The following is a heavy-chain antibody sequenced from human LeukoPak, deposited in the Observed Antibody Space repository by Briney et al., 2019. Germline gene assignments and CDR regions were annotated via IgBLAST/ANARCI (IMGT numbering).Heavy chain of an antibody. CDR1: GGSFSGYY. CDR2: INHSGST. CDR3: ARGREEFYYDSSGYYYFDN. D-gene: IGHD3-22*01. V-gene: IGHV4-34*01. J-gene: IGHJ4*02. Sequence: PSETLSLTCAVYGGSFSGYYWSWIRQPPGKGLEWIGEINHSGSTNYNPSLKSRVTISVDTSKNQFSLKLSSVTAADTAVYYCARGREEFYYDSSGYYYFDNWGQGNLVTVSS.